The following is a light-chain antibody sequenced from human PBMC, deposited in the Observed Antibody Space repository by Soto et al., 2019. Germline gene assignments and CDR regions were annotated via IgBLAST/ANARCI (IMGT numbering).Light chain of an antibody. CDR2: EVS. J-gene: IGKJ5*01. CDR1: QSLLHITGETF. CDR3: MQSTQLPPT. V-gene: IGKV2-29*02. Sequence: DVVMTQTPLSLSVAPGQPASISCKSSQSLLHITGETFLFWYLQKPGQSPQLLIYEVSTRVSGVPDRFRGSVSGTDFTLEISRVETDDVGIYYCMQSTQLPPTFGQGTRLWIE.